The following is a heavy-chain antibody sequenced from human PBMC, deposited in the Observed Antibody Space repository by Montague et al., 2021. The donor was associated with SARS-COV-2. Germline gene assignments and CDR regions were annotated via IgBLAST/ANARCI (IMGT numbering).Heavy chain of an antibody. V-gene: IGHV2-5*02. J-gene: IGHJ4*02. Sequence: PALVKPTQTLTLTCTVSGFSLNTNGMGAGWIRQPPGEAPAWLAPIYWDDDKRYSPSLKTRLTITKDTSRNQVVLTMTNVDPGDTGTYFCARYTSRMYGSFDYWGQGALVSVSS. CDR1: GFSLNTNGMG. CDR3: ARYTSRMYGSFDY. D-gene: IGHD3-16*02. CDR2: IYWDDDK.